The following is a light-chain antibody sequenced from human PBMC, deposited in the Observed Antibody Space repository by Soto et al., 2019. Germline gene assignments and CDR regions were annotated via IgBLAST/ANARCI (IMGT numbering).Light chain of an antibody. CDR1: SSNIGAGYD. CDR2: GNS. V-gene: IGLV1-40*01. CDR3: QSYDSSLSGV. Sequence: QTVVTQPPSVSGAPGQRVTIPCTGSSSNIGAGYDVHWYQQFPGTAPKLLIYGNSNRPSGVPDRFSGSKSGTSASLAITGLQAEDEADYYCQSYDSSLSGVFGSGTKLTVL. J-gene: IGLJ1*01.